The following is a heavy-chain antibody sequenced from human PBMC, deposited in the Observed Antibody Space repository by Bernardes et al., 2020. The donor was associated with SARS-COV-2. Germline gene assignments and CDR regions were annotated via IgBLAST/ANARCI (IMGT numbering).Heavy chain of an antibody. V-gene: IGHV1-46*01. Sequence: ASEKVSCKASGYTLTNYFMHWVRQAPGQGLEWMGIIDPSGGTTTYAQIFQGRVTMTRDTATSTVHMELTSLRSEDTAVYYCARSPSDFYGMDVWGHGTTVTVSS. CDR3: ARSPSDFYGMDV. J-gene: IGHJ6*02. CDR2: IDPSGGTT. CDR1: GYTLTNYF.